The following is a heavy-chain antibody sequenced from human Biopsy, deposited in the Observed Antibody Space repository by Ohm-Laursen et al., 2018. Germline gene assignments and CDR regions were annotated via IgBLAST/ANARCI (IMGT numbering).Heavy chain of an antibody. Sequence: SETLSLTCTVSGGSISNNNYYWGWIRQPPGKGLEWIGSIFYRGSTNYKPSLKSRVNISVDTSKNQFSLKLNSVTAADTAVYYCARDYDTSGYYYASWGQGTLVTVSS. D-gene: IGHD3-22*01. CDR1: GGSISNNNYY. CDR3: ARDYDTSGYYYAS. J-gene: IGHJ5*02. CDR2: IFYRGST. V-gene: IGHV4-39*01.